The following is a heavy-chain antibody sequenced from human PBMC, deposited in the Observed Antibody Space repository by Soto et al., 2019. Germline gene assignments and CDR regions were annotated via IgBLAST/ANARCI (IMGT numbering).Heavy chain of an antibody. CDR3: AKDRHYPRDDFHY. Sequence: AWSLRLSCAASGFTFSSSAISWFLQAPGKGLEWVSAVSANGQGIYYADSVRGRFTISRDNSKNTVFLHMDSLSAEDTAVYYCAKDRHYPRDDFHYWGQGTLVTVSS. V-gene: IGHV3-23*01. CDR2: VSANGQGI. CDR1: GFTFSSSA. D-gene: IGHD3-10*01. J-gene: IGHJ4*02.